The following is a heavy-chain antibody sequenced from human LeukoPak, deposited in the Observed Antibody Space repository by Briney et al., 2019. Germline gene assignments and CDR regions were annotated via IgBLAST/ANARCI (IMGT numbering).Heavy chain of an antibody. J-gene: IGHJ4*02. D-gene: IGHD2-21*02. V-gene: IGHV4-59*01. CDR2: IHYSGST. CDR1: GDSISSYY. CDR3: ARDNGDCPYYFHY. Sequence: SQTLSLTCTVSGDSISSYYWRWIRQPPGKGLEWIGYIHYSGSTNSNPSLKSRVTISVDTSKNQFFLKLSSVTAADTAVYYCARDNGDCPYYFHYWGQGTLVTV.